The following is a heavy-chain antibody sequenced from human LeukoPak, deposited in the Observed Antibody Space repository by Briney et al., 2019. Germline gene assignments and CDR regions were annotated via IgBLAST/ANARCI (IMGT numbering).Heavy chain of an antibody. CDR2: IRSDGSIT. Sequence: GGSLRLSCAASGFTFSTFAIHWVRQAPGKGLAWVSVIRSDGSITTYADSVKGRFTISRDTAKNTLYLQMNSLRAEDTAVYYCARDGRSGNFDKWGQGTLVSVSS. CDR1: GFTFSTFA. J-gene: IGHJ4*02. CDR3: ARDGRSGNFDK. V-gene: IGHV3-74*01. D-gene: IGHD1-26*01.